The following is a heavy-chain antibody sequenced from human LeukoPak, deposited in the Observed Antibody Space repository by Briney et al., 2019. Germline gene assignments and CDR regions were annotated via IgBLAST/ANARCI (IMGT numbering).Heavy chain of an antibody. CDR2: IKQDGSEK. J-gene: IGHJ4*02. CDR1: GFTFTTYW. D-gene: IGHD3-10*01. V-gene: IGHV3-7*01. CDR3: ARLQYSFLYGSGSYGVDY. Sequence: EGSLRLSCVASGFTFTTYWMSWVRQAPGKGLEWVANIKQDGSEKYYVDSVRGRFTISRDNAKNSLYLQMNSLRAEDTAVYYCARLQYSFLYGSGSYGVDYWGQGTLVTVSS.